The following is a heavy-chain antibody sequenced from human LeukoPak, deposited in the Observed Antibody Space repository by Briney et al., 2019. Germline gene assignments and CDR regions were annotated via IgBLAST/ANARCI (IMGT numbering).Heavy chain of an antibody. D-gene: IGHD6-19*01. CDR3: ARESVVAGSLLFAY. CDR2: IYYSGST. J-gene: IGHJ4*02. V-gene: IGHV4-59*01. Sequence: SETLCLTCTVSGGSISSYYWSWIRQPPGKGLEWMGYIYYSGSTNYNPSLKSRVTISVDTSKKQSSLKLSSVTAADTAVYYCARESVVAGSLLFAYWGQGTLVTVSS. CDR1: GGSISSYY.